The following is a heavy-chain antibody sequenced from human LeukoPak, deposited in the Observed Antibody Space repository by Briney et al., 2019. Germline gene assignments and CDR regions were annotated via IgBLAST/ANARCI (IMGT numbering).Heavy chain of an antibody. J-gene: IGHJ3*02. D-gene: IGHD3-10*01. CDR1: GFIVSSNY. V-gene: IGHV3-53*01. CDR3: ARGLGRELDGAFNI. Sequence: GGSLRLSCAASGFIVSSNYMSWVRQAPGKGLEWVSVIYSGGRTYYADSVKGRFTISRDNSRNTLYLQMNSLRAEDTAVYYCARGLGRELDGAFNIWGQGTMVTVSS. CDR2: IYSGGRT.